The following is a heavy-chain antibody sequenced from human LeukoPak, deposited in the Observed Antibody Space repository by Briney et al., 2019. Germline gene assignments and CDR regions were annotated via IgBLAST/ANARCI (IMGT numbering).Heavy chain of an antibody. CDR2: INSDGSST. J-gene: IGHJ6*03. CDR1: GFTFSSYW. CDR3: ARGDCEYYYYYYMDV. V-gene: IGHV3-74*01. D-gene: IGHD2-21*02. Sequence: GGSLRLSCAASGFTFSSYWMHWVRQAPGKGLVWVSRINSDGSSTSYADSVKGRFTISRDNAKNTLYLQMNSLRAEDTAVYYCARGDCEYYYYYYMDVWGKGTTVTVSS.